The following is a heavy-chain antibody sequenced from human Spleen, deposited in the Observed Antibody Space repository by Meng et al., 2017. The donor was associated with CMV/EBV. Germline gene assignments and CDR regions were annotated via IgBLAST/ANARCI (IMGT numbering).Heavy chain of an antibody. CDR1: GGSINNNY. Sequence: SETLSLTCTVSGGSINNNYWGWIRQPPGRGLEWIGYIYYSGSTKYNPSLKSRVTISIDTSKNQFSLKLTSVTAADTAAYYCVRDWGYCSGGSCQRHFDYWGQGTLVTVSS. V-gene: IGHV4-59*01. D-gene: IGHD2-15*01. J-gene: IGHJ4*02. CDR3: VRDWGYCSGGSCQRHFDY. CDR2: IYYSGST.